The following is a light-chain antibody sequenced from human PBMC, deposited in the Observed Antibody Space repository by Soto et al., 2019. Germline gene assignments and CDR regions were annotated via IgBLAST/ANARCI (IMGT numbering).Light chain of an antibody. V-gene: IGKV1-5*01. CDR2: DAL. CDR1: QNIDNR. CDR3: QRYNGY. Sequence: DFQMPQSPTTMSASVGDRVTITCRASQNIDNRLAWYQQKPGKAPKLLIYDALSLESGVPSRFSGSRAGTEFTLTISSLQPDDFSTYYCQRYNGYFGQGTKLEI. J-gene: IGKJ2*01.